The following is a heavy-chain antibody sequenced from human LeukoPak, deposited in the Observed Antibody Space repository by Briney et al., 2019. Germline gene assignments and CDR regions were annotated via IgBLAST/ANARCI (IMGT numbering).Heavy chain of an antibody. CDR3: AREDKAPGGVVYFDF. CDR2: IKHSGST. D-gene: IGHD3-3*01. J-gene: IGHJ4*02. V-gene: IGHV4-34*01. CDR1: GGSFSGHH. Sequence: GTLSLTCAVYGGSFSGHHSPWPKKPKGEDLEWVGEIKHSGSTTYNPSLKSRVTISVDTPKNQFSLNLSSVTAADKAVYYCAREDKAPGGVVYFDFWGRGTLVTVSS.